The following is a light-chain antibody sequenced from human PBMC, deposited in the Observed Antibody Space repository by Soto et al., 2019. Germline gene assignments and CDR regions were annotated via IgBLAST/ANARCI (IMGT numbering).Light chain of an antibody. CDR1: SSDVGAYNY. J-gene: IGLJ2*01. CDR3: SPCVGGDTVV. Sequence: QSALTQPRSVSGSPGQSVTISCTGTSSDVGAYNYVSWYQQHPGKAPKLMIYDVSERPSGVPDRFSASKSGNTASLTISGLQAEDEADYYCSPCVGGDTVVFGGGTKVTVL. V-gene: IGLV2-11*01. CDR2: DVS.